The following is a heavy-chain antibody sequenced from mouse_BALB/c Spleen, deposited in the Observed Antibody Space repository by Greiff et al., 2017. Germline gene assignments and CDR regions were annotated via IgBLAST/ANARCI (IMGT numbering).Heavy chain of an antibody. V-gene: IGHV8-12*01. J-gene: IGHJ4*01. D-gene: IGHD2-2*01. CDR1: GFSLSTSGMG. CDR3: ARREGGYDVDAMDY. CDR2: IYWDDDK. Sequence: QVQLKVSGPGILQPSQTLSLTCSFSGFSLSTSGMGVSWIRQPSGKGLEWLAHIYWDDDKRYNPSLKSRLTISKDTSSNQVFLKITSVDTADTATYYCARREGGYDVDAMDYWGQGTSVTVSS.